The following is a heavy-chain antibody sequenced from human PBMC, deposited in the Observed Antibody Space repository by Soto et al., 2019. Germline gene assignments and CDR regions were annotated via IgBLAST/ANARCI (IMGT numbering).Heavy chain of an antibody. Sequence: GASVKVSCKASGYTFTIYGISWVRQAPGQGLEWMGWISGYNGDTNYAQKFQGRVTMTVDTSTTTAFMELTSLTSDDRAVYYCAKNGQPPYYYYGMDVWGQGTTVTVSS. CDR1: GYTFTIYG. CDR2: ISGYNGDT. V-gene: IGHV1-18*01. D-gene: IGHD2-8*01. CDR3: AKNGQPPYYYYGMDV. J-gene: IGHJ6*02.